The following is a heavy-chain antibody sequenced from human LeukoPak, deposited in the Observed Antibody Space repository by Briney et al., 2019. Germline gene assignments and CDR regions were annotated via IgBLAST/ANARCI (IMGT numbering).Heavy chain of an antibody. Sequence: SETLSLTCTVSGGSISSYYWSWIRQPPGKGLEWIGYIYYSGSTNYNPSLRSRVTISVDTSKNQSSLKLSSVTAADTAVYYCAREGYCSGGSCLGPWGQGTLVTVSS. V-gene: IGHV4-59*08. D-gene: IGHD2-15*01. CDR2: IYYSGST. CDR1: GGSISSYY. CDR3: AREGYCSGGSCLGP. J-gene: IGHJ5*02.